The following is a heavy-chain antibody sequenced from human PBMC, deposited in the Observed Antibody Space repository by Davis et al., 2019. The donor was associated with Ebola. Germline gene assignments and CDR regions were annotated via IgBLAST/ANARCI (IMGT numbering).Heavy chain of an antibody. CDR2: ISISSAFI. D-gene: IGHD5-18*01. Sequence: PGGSLRLSCAASGFTFSTYTMTWVRQAPGKGLEWVSSISISSAFIYYADSVKGRFTVSRDNAKNSLSLQMNSLRAEDTAVYYCARDRARARGYSYGYFDYWGQGTLVTVSS. CDR1: GFTFSTYT. J-gene: IGHJ4*02. V-gene: IGHV3-21*01. CDR3: ARDRARARGYSYGYFDY.